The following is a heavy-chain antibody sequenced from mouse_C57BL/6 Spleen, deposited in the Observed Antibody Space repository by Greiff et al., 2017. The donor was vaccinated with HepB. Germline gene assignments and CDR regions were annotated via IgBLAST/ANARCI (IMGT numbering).Heavy chain of an antibody. V-gene: IGHV1-26*01. J-gene: IGHJ2*01. CDR3: ARLSYGSSYGNY. D-gene: IGHD1-1*01. CDR1: GYTFTDYY. CDR2: INPNNGGT. Sequence: EVQLQQSGPELVKPGASVKISCKASGYTFTDYYMNWVKQSHGKSLEWIGDINPNNGGTSYNQKFKGKATLTVDKSSSTAYMELRSLTSEDSAVYYCARLSYGSSYGNYWGQGTTLTVSS.